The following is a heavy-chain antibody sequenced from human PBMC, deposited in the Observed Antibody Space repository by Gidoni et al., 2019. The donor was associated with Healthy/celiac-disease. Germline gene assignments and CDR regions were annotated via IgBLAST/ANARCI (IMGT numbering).Heavy chain of an antibody. CDR1: GFTFSSYG. Sequence: QVQLVESGGGVVQPGRSLRLSCAASGFTFSSYGMHWVRQAPGKGLEWVAVRWYDGSNKYYADSVKGRFTISRDNSKNTLYLQMNSLRAEDTAVYYCARYGYGDYPYYFDYWGQGTLVTVSS. J-gene: IGHJ4*02. CDR3: ARYGYGDYPYYFDY. V-gene: IGHV3-33*01. D-gene: IGHD4-17*01. CDR2: RWYDGSNK.